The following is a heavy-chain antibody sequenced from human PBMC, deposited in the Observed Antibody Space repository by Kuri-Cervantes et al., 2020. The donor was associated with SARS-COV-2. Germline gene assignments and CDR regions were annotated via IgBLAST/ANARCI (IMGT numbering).Heavy chain of an antibody. D-gene: IGHD1-26*01. V-gene: IGHV1-24*01. CDR3: ATGEPVPPHLQIARRPDFNS. Sequence: ASVKVSCKVSGYTLTELSIHWVRQAPGEGLEWMGNFDGEGGETIYAQKFQDRVTVSGDTSSDTSYMELSSLRYDDTAVYYCATGEPVPPHLQIARRPDFNSWGQGTLGTVSS. CDR1: GYTLTELS. J-gene: IGHJ4*02. CDR2: FDGEGGET.